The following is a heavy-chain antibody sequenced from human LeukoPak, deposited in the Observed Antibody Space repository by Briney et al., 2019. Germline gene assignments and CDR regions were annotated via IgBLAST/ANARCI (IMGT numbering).Heavy chain of an antibody. V-gene: IGHV3-7*01. CDR1: GFTFSSYA. CDR2: IMQDGSEK. D-gene: IGHD2-2*02. J-gene: IGHJ4*02. CDR3: ARVAIVVVPAAILDLVDFWSGYQRYYFDY. Sequence: PGRSLRLSCAASGFTFSSYAMSWVRQAPGKGLEWVANIMQDGSEKYYVDSVKGRFTISRDNAKNSLYLQMNSLRAEDTAVYYCARVAIVVVPAAILDLVDFWSGYQRYYFDYWGQGTLVTVSS.